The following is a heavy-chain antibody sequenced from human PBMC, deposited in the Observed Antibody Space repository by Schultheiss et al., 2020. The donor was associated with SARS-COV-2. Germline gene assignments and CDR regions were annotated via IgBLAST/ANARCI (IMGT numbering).Heavy chain of an antibody. CDR1: GFTFSSYA. J-gene: IGHJ3*02. CDR3: AKGANHAFDI. CDR2: ISGSGGGT. Sequence: GGSLRLSCAASGFTFSSYAMSWVRQAPGKGLEWVSAISGSGGGTYYADAVKGRFTISRDNSNYTLFLQMNSLRAEDTAVYYCAKGANHAFDIWGQGTMVTVSS. V-gene: IGHV3-23*01.